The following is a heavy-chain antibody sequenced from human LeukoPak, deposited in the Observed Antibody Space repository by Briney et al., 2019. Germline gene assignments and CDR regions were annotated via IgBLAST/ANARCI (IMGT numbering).Heavy chain of an antibody. Sequence: GGSLRLSCAASGFTFSSYGMHWVRQAPGKGLEWVAVISYDGSNKYYADSVKGRFTISRDNSKNTLYLQMNSLRAEDTAVYYCAKDPGDIVVVPGPYGMDVWGQGTTVTASS. CDR1: GFTFSSYG. CDR2: ISYDGSNK. CDR3: AKDPGDIVVVPGPYGMDV. V-gene: IGHV3-30*18. D-gene: IGHD2-2*01. J-gene: IGHJ6*02.